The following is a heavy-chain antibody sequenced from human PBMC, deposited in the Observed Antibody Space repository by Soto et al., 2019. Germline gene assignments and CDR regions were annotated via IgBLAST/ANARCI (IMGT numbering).Heavy chain of an antibody. CDR2: ISSSSSYI. D-gene: IGHD5-12*01. CDR3: ARDLSALATIKAY. CDR1: GFTFSSYS. Sequence: EVQLVESGGGLVKPGGSLRLSCAASGFTFSSYSMNWVRQAPGKGLEWVSSISSSSSYIYYADSVKGRFTISRDNAKNSRYLQMNSLRAEDTAVYYCARDLSALATIKAYWGQGTLVTVSS. J-gene: IGHJ4*02. V-gene: IGHV3-21*01.